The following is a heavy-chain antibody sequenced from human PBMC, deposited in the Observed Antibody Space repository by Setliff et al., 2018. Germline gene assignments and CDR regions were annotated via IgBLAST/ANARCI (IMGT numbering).Heavy chain of an antibody. D-gene: IGHD2-15*01. CDR3: ARGQRYCSGGSCYYYMDV. Sequence: SETLSLTCTVSGGSISSYYWSWIRQPAGKGLEWIGRIYTSGSTNYNPSLKSRVTMSVDTSKNQFSLKLSSVTAADSAVYYCARGQRYCSGGSCYYYMDVWGKGTTVTVSS. J-gene: IGHJ6*03. CDR1: GGSISSYY. V-gene: IGHV4-4*07. CDR2: IYTSGST.